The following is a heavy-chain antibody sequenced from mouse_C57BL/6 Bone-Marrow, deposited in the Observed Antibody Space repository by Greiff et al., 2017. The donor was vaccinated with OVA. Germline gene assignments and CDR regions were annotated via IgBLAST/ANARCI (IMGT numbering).Heavy chain of an antibody. D-gene: IGHD1-1*01. Sequence: EVQLQESGGGLVQPGGSLKLSCAASGFTFSDYGMAWVRQAPRKGPEWVAFISNLAYSIYYADTVTCRFTISRENAKNTLYLEMSSLRSEDTAMYYCARRDYYGSSFAYWGQGTLVTVSA. CDR1: GFTFSDYG. CDR3: ARRDYYGSSFAY. V-gene: IGHV5-15*04. CDR2: ISNLAYSI. J-gene: IGHJ3*01.